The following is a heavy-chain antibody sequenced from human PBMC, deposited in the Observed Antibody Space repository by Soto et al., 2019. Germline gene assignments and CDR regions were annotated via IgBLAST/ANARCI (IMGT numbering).Heavy chain of an antibody. CDR1: GGSISSYY. CDR2: IYYSGST. D-gene: IGHD4-17*01. CDR3: ARRYGVGFDY. Sequence: QMQLQESGPGLVKPSETLSLTCTVSGGSISSYYWSWIRQPPGKGLEWIGYIYYSGSTNYNPSLKSRVTISVDTSKNQFSLKLSSVTAADTAVYYCARRYGVGFDYWVQGTLVTVSS. J-gene: IGHJ4*02. V-gene: IGHV4-59*08.